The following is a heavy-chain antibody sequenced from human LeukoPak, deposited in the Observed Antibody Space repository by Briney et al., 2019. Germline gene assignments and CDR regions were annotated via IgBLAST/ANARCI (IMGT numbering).Heavy chain of an antibody. V-gene: IGHV1-18*04. CDR2: ISAYNGNT. J-gene: IGHJ3*02. CDR1: GYTFTSYG. Sequence: GASVKVSCKASGYTFTSYGISWVRQAPGQGLEWMGWISAYNGNTNYAQKHQGRVTMTTDTSASTAYMELRSLRSDDTAVYYCARDPNRLGYCSGGSCKNDAFDIWGQGTMVTVSS. D-gene: IGHD2-15*01. CDR3: ARDPNRLGYCSGGSCKNDAFDI.